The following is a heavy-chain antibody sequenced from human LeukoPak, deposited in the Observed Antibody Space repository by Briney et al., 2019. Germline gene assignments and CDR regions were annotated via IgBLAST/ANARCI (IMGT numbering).Heavy chain of an antibody. CDR3: ARLRPGVWGSYRYPDY. V-gene: IGHV4-39*01. D-gene: IGHD3-16*02. Sequence: SETLSLTCTVSGGSISSSSYYWGWIRQPPGKGLEWTGSIYYSGSTYYNPSLKSRVTISVDTSKNQFSLKLSSVTAADTAVYYCARLRPGVWGSYRYPDYWGQGTLVTVSS. J-gene: IGHJ4*02. CDR2: IYYSGST. CDR1: GGSISSSSYY.